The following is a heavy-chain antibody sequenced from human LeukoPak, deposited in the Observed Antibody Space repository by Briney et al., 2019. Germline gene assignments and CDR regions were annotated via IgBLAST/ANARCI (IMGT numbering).Heavy chain of an antibody. CDR3: AREGGARDAFDI. J-gene: IGHJ3*02. Sequence: PSETRSLTCTVSGYSISSGYYWGWIRQPPGKGLEWIGSIYHSGSTYYNPSLKSRVTISVDTSKNQFSLKLSSVTAADTAVYYCAREGGARDAFDIWGQGTMVTVSS. CDR1: GYSISSGYY. CDR2: IYHSGST. D-gene: IGHD1-26*01. V-gene: IGHV4-38-2*02.